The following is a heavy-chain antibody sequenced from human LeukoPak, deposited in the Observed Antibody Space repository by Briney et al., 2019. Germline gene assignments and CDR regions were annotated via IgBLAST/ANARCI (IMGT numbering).Heavy chain of an antibody. CDR2: INHSGST. CDR3: ARAYGSGTAADY. CDR1: GGSISSYY. Sequence: PSETLSLTCTVSGGSISSYYWSWIRQPPGKGLEWIGEINHSGSTNYNPSLKSRVTISVDTSKNQFSLKLSSVTAADTAVYYCARAYGSGTAADYWGQGTLVTVSS. V-gene: IGHV4-34*01. J-gene: IGHJ4*02. D-gene: IGHD3-10*01.